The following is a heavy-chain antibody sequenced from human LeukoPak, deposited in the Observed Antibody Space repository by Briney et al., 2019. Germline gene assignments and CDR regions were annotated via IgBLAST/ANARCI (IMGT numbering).Heavy chain of an antibody. D-gene: IGHD3-3*01. CDR3: AKTSLSDPSGHYYYMDV. CDR1: GFTFSSFA. Sequence: GGSLRLSCAASGFTFSSFAMSWVRQAPGKGLEWVAFIRFDGTSEFYADSVKARFTISRDNSQNTVSLQLNNLRIEDTALYYCAKTSLSDPSGHYYYMDVWGKGTTVTVSS. CDR2: IRFDGTSE. J-gene: IGHJ6*03. V-gene: IGHV3-30*02.